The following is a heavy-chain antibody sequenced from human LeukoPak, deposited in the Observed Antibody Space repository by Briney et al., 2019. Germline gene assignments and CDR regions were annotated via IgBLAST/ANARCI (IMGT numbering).Heavy chain of an antibody. D-gene: IGHD3-10*01. CDR3: ASPTLGSGKYYEY. CDR1: GYTFSNNY. J-gene: IGHJ4*02. Sequence: ASVRVSCKASGYTFSNNYMHWVRQAPGQGLEWMGWVNPDSGDTKYEQKFQGRVTMTRDMSISTDYMELSGLTSDDTAVYYCASPTLGSGKYYEYWGQGTLVTVSS. V-gene: IGHV1-2*02. CDR2: VNPDSGDT.